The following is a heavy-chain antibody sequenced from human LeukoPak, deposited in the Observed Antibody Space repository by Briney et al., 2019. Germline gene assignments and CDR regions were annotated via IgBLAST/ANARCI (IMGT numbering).Heavy chain of an antibody. CDR3: ARRLTQYDCFDP. Sequence: SQTLSLTCAISGDIVSSNSAAWKWLRQSPSRGLEWLGRTDYRSTWYNDYAVSVRGRITVNPDTSKIQCSLHLNSVTPEDTAVYYCARRLTQYDCFDPWGQGILVTVSS. J-gene: IGHJ5*02. D-gene: IGHD2-2*01. V-gene: IGHV6-1*01. CDR2: TDYRSTWYN. CDR1: GDIVSSNSAA.